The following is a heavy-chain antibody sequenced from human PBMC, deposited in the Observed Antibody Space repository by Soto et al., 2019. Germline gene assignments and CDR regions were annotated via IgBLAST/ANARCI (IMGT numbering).Heavy chain of an antibody. Sequence: ASVKVSCKASGYTFTDYYMHWVRQAPGQGLEWVGWINLNSGGTKSAQRFQGRVTMTRDTSISTAYMELSSLESDDTAVYYCARAGGSGYYYEWGQGTLVTVSS. CDR3: ARAGGSGYYYE. D-gene: IGHD3-22*01. CDR1: GYTFTDYY. CDR2: INLNSGGT. J-gene: IGHJ4*02. V-gene: IGHV1-2*02.